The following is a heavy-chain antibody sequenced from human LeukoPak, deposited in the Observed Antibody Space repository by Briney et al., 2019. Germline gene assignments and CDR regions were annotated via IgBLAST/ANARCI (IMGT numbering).Heavy chain of an antibody. D-gene: IGHD3-22*01. V-gene: IGHV3-23*01. Sequence: PAGSLRLSCAASGFTFSSYAMSRVRQAPGKGLEWVSAISGSGGSTYYADSVKGRFTISRDNSKNTLYLQMNSLRAEDTAVYYCAKALDYYDSSGYYDYWGRGTLVTVSS. CDR1: GFTFSSYA. CDR2: ISGSGGST. J-gene: IGHJ4*02. CDR3: AKALDYYDSSGYYDY.